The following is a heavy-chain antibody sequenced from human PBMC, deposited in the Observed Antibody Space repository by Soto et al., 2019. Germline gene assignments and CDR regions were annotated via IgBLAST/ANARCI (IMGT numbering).Heavy chain of an antibody. Sequence: EVQLVESGGGFVKPGGSLRLSCAASGFTITDAWRNWVRQAPGMGLEWVGRIKSIRDGGTTDFAAPVKARFAISRDDSKNMVYRLSNSLNAEDTAVYYCSPHSHFSAVFVRHEYWGHGTLVTVSS. J-gene: IGHJ4*01. CDR3: SPHSHFSAVFVRHEY. CDR2: IKSIRDGGTT. V-gene: IGHV3-15*07. CDR1: GFTITDAW. D-gene: IGHD2-8*02.